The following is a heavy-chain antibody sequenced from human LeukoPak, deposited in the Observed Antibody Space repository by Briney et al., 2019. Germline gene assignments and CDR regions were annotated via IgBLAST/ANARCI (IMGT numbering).Heavy chain of an antibody. V-gene: IGHV3-7*01. CDR2: IKDDGSET. CDR1: RFTFSNYW. D-gene: IGHD5-18*01. CDR3: AREPRGYSYGL. J-gene: IGHJ4*02. Sequence: GGSLRLSCAASRFTFSNYWMAWVRQAPGKGLEWVANIKDDGSETYYVASVKGRFTISRDNAKDSLYLQMNGLRAEDTAAYYCAREPRGYSYGLWGRGTLVTVSS.